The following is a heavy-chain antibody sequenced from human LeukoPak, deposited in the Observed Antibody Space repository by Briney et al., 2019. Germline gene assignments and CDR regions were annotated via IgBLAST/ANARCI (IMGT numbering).Heavy chain of an antibody. D-gene: IGHD1-14*01. Sequence: GGSLRLSCAASGFTFTTYCMSWVRQAPGKGLEWVSSISSSSSYIYYADSVKCRFTIYRDNAKNSLYLQINSLRAEDTAVYYCARARDEPRAFDYWGQGALVTVSS. CDR3: ARARDEPRAFDY. V-gene: IGHV3-21*01. CDR1: GFTFTTYC. CDR2: ISSSSSYI. J-gene: IGHJ4*02.